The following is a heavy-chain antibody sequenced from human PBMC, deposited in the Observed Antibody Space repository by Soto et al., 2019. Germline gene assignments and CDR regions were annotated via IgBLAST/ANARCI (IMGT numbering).Heavy chain of an antibody. Sequence: GGSLRLSCAASGFPFGENAMSWVRQAPGKGLEWVSGISDSGATTYYADSVRGRFTISRDNSKNTLCLQMKSLRAEDSASYYCAKEDTSSGSLDYWGQGALVTVSS. V-gene: IGHV3-23*01. D-gene: IGHD6-19*01. CDR2: ISDSGATT. CDR3: AKEDTSSGSLDY. J-gene: IGHJ4*02. CDR1: GFPFGENA.